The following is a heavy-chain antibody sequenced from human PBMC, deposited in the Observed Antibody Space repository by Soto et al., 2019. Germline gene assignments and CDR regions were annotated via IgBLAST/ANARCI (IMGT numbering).Heavy chain of an antibody. CDR2: IYYSGST. CDR3: ARGSQLLRFYYYGMDV. D-gene: IGHD2-15*01. J-gene: IGHJ6*02. CDR1: GGSISSSSYY. V-gene: IGHV4-39*01. Sequence: SETLSLTCTVSGGSISSSSYYWGWIRQPPGKGLEWIGSIYYSGSTYYNPSLKSRVTISVDTSKNQFSLKLSSVTAADTAVYYCARGSQLLRFYYYGMDVWGQGTTVTV.